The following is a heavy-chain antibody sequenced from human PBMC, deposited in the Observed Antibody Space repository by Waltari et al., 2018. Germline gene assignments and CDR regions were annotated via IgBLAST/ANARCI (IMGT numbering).Heavy chain of an antibody. Sequence: EVQLVQSGAEVKKPGATVKISCKVSGYTFTDYYMHWVQQAPGKGLEWMGLVDPEDGETIYAEKFQGRVTITADTSTDTAYMELSSLRSEDTAVYYCATGGIAVAVPDYYGMDVWGQGTTVTVSS. CDR3: ATGGIAVAVPDYYGMDV. CDR1: GYTFTDYY. CDR2: VDPEDGET. V-gene: IGHV1-69-2*01. D-gene: IGHD6-19*01. J-gene: IGHJ6*02.